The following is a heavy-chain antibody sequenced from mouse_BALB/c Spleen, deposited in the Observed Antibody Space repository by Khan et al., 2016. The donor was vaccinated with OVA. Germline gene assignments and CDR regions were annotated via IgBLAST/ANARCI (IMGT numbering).Heavy chain of an antibody. J-gene: IGHJ1*01. CDR2: INTYTGEP. D-gene: IGHD1-1*02. CDR3: KRGGCWDIEV. V-gene: IGHV9-3-1*01. CDR1: GYTFTNYG. Sequence: QVELVQSGPELKKPGETVRISCKASGYTFTNYGMNWVKKAPGKGLKWMGWINTYTGEPTYADDFKGRFAFSLEFSASTAYLQINNLKNEDTATYVCKRGGCWDIEVWGAGTTVTVSS.